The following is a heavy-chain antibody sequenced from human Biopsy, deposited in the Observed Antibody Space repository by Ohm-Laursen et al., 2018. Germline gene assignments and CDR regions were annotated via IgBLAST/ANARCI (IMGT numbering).Heavy chain of an antibody. CDR1: GYTFTAYG. CDR2: ISTYNDDT. CDR3: ARDPGYDFWSGSDPFDI. V-gene: IGHV1-18*04. D-gene: IGHD3-3*01. Sequence: ASVKVSCKTSGYTFTAYGISWVRQAPGQGLEWVGWISTYNDDTNIAQKFQGRVSMTTDTSTRTAYMELRSLRSGDTAIYFCARDPGYDFWSGSDPFDIWGQGTLVTVS. J-gene: IGHJ3*02.